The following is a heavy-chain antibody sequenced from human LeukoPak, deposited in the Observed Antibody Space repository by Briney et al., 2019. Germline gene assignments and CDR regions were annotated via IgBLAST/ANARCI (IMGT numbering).Heavy chain of an antibody. Sequence: SQTLSLTCAISGDSFSSNTAAWYWIRQSPSRGLEWLGRTYYRSKWYNDYAVSVKSRITINPDTSKNQFSLQLNSVTPEDTAVYYCARRTTVTGVLDYWGQGTLVTVSS. CDR3: ARRTTVTGVLDY. V-gene: IGHV6-1*01. CDR2: TYYRSKWYN. CDR1: GDSFSSNTAA. J-gene: IGHJ4*02. D-gene: IGHD4-17*01.